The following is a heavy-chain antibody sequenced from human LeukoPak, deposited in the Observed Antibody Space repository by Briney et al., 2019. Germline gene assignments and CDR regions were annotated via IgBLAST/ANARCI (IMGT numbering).Heavy chain of an antibody. V-gene: IGHV3-7*01. CDR3: ARDRDTSSWFDY. D-gene: IGHD6-13*01. Sequence: GGSLRLSCAASGFTFSRDWMTWVRQAPGKGLEWVANINQDGRKKYYVDSVKGRFTISRDNAKNSLFLQMNSLRAEDTAVYYCARDRDTSSWFDYWGQGTLVTVSS. CDR1: GFTFSRDW. J-gene: IGHJ4*02. CDR2: INQDGRKK.